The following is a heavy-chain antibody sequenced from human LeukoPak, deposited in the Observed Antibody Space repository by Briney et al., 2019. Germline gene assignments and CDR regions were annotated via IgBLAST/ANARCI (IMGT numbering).Heavy chain of an antibody. CDR2: ISAYNGNT. CDR1: GYTFTSYG. V-gene: IGHV1-18*01. J-gene: IGHJ4*02. CDR3: AREASPRWLQRRYYFGY. Sequence: ASVKVSCKASGYTFTSYGISWVRQAPGQGLEWMGWISAYNGNTNYAQKLQGRVTMTTDTSTSTAYMELRSLRSDDTAVYYCAREASPRWLQRRYYFGYWGQGTLVTVSS. D-gene: IGHD5-12*01.